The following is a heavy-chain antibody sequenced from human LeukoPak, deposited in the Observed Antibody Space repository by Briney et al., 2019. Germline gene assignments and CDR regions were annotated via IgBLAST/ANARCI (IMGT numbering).Heavy chain of an antibody. CDR3: AKRIDRFALDY. D-gene: IGHD3-9*01. J-gene: IGHJ4*02. CDR2: IGTAGDT. CDR1: GFTFSSYD. Sequence: GGSLRLSCAASGFTFSSYDMHWVRQATGKGLEWVSAIGTAGDTYYPGSVKGRFTISRENAKNTLYLQMDSLRTEDTAVYYCAKRIDRFALDYWGQGTLLIVSS. V-gene: IGHV3-13*01.